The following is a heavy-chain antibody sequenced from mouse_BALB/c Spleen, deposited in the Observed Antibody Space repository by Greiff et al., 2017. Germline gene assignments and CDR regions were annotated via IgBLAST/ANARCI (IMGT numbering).Heavy chain of an antibody. V-gene: IGHV5-6-5*01. J-gene: IGHJ4*01. CDR1: GFTFSSYA. CDR3: ARGHGGNYAMDY. CDR2: ISSGGST. Sequence: EVQLQESGGGLVKPGGSLKLSCAASGFTFSSYAMSWVRQTPEKRLEWVASISSGGSTYYPDSVKGRFTISRDNARNILYLQMSSLRSEDTAMYYCARGHGGNYAMDYWGQGTSVTVSS.